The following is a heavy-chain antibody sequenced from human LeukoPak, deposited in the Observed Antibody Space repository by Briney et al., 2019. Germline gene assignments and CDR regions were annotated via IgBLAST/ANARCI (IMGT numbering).Heavy chain of an antibody. D-gene: IGHD6-19*01. Sequence: SETLSLTCTVSGGSISNYYWTWIRQPPGKGLEWIGYINYRGNTNYNPSLKNRVSMSVDMSKNQFSLKLRSVTAADAAVYFCAREGYSSGWNDCWGQGTLVTVSS. CDR3: AREGYSSGWNDC. J-gene: IGHJ4*02. V-gene: IGHV4-59*01. CDR2: INYRGNT. CDR1: GGSISNYY.